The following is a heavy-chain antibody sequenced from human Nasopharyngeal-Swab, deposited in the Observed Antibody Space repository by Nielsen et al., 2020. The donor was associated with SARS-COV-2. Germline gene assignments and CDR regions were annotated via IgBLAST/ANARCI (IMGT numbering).Heavy chain of an antibody. D-gene: IGHD2-21*01. J-gene: IGHJ6*02. V-gene: IGHV3-9*01. CDR2: ISWNSGSI. CDR1: GFTFDDYA. CDR3: AKDITSGDTMATHYYYGMDV. Sequence: LSLTCAASGFTFDDYAMHWVRQAPGKGLEWVSGISWNSGSIGYADSVKGRFTISRDNAKNSLYLQMNSLRAEDTALYYCAKDITSGDTMATHYYYGMDVWGQGTTVTVSS.